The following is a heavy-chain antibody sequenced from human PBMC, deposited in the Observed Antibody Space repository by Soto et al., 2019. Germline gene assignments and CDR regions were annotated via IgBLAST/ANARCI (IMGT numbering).Heavy chain of an antibody. J-gene: IGHJ4*02. CDR1: GGTFSSYA. CDR2: IIPIFGTA. Sequence: GASVKVSCKASGGTFSSYAISWVRQAPGQGLEWMGGIIPIFGTANYAQKFQGRVTITADESTSTAYMELSSLRSEDTAVYYCASLVDTAMVTAPYYFDYWGQGTLVTVSS. CDR3: ASLVDTAMVTAPYYFDY. D-gene: IGHD5-18*01. V-gene: IGHV1-69*13.